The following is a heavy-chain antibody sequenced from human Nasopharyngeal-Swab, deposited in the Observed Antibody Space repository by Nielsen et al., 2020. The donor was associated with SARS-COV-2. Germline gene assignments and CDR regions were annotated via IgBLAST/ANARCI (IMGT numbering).Heavy chain of an antibody. J-gene: IGHJ6*02. Sequence: GEALKISCAASGFTFNKYNFNWVRQAPGKGLEWVSSISSSSSYIYYADSVKGRFTISRDNAKNSLYLQMNSLRAEDTAVYYCARDGLDYDFWSAYFMDVWGQETTVTVSS. V-gene: IGHV3-21*01. CDR3: ARDGLDYDFWSAYFMDV. D-gene: IGHD3-3*01. CDR2: ISSSSSYI. CDR1: GFTFNKYN.